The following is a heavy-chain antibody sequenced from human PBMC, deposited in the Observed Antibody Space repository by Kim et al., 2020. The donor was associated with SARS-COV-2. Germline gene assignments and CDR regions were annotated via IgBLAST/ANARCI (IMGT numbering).Heavy chain of an antibody. D-gene: IGHD3-22*01. Sequence: GRFTISRDNSKNTLYLQMNSLRAEDTAVYYCASGMYYYDSSGYYPDAFDIWGQGTMVTVSS. CDR3: ASGMYYYDSSGYYPDAFDI. J-gene: IGHJ3*02. V-gene: IGHV3-66*01.